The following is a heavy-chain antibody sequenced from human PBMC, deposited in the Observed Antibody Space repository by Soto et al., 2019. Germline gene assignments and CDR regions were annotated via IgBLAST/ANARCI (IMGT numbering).Heavy chain of an antibody. D-gene: IGHD6-19*01. J-gene: IGHJ4*02. V-gene: IGHV4-39*01. CDR1: GSPIRISISF. CDR3: ARRYGWLYFDY. Sequence: SDTLSSTSISSGSPIRISISFGFWTPQPPGKGLEWIGTICYSGSTYYTPSLKSRVTISVDTSKNQFSLRLISVTAADTALYYCARRYGWLYFDYWGQGSLVT. CDR2: ICYSGST.